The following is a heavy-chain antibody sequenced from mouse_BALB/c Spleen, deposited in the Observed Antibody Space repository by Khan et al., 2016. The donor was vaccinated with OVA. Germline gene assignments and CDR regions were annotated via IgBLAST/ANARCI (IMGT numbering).Heavy chain of an antibody. CDR2: VSTGGSYT. CDR3: TRLAYYYDSEGFAY. D-gene: IGHD1-1*01. J-gene: IGHJ3*01. CDR1: GFTFSTYG. Sequence: EVELVESGGDLVKPGGSLKLSCAASGFTFSTYGMSWVRQTPDKRLEWVATVSTGGSYTYYADSVTGRFTISRDNAKHTLFLQMSGLKSEDTAIFYCTRLAYYYDSEGFAYWGQGTLVTVSA. V-gene: IGHV5-6*01.